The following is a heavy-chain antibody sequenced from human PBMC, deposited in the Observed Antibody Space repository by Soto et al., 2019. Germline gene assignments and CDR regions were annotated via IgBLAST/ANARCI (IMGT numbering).Heavy chain of an antibody. Sequence: SETLSLTCAVYCGSFSGYYWSWIRQPPGKGLEWIGEINHSGSTNYNPSLKSRVTISVDTSKNQFSLKLSSVTAADTAVYYLGRLDPGKQLVRLYYYYGMDVWRQGTTVP. D-gene: IGHD6-13*01. CDR1: CGSFSGYY. J-gene: IGHJ6*02. V-gene: IGHV4-34*01. CDR3: GRLDPGKQLVRLYYYYGMDV. CDR2: INHSGST.